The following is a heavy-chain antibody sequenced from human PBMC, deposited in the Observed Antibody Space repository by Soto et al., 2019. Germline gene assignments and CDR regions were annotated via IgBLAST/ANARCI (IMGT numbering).Heavy chain of an antibody. Sequence: PSETLSLTCTVSGGSINNYYWTWIRQPPGKGLEWIGYVYHTGSTNYNPSLKGRVTISIDTSKNQFSLKLSAVTAADTAVYYCARRTDTPTWLDPWGQGTLVTVSS. J-gene: IGHJ5*02. D-gene: IGHD1-1*01. V-gene: IGHV4-59*01. CDR1: GGSINNYY. CDR2: VYHTGST. CDR3: ARRTDTPTWLDP.